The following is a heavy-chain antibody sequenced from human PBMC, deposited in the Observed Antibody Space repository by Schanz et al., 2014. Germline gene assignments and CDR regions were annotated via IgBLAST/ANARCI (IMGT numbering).Heavy chain of an antibody. V-gene: IGHV1-2*06. CDR1: GYTFTDYH. Sequence: QVQLVQSGAEVKKPGASVKVSCKASGYTFTDYHIHWVRQAPGQGLEWMGRINPNSGGTNFAQKFQGRVTVTRDTSISTAYMELGSLRFDDTAVYYCARFNSGSHSPPYYYYGMDVWGQGTTVTVSS. CDR3: ARFNSGSHSPPYYYYGMDV. J-gene: IGHJ6*02. D-gene: IGHD1-26*01. CDR2: INPNSGGT.